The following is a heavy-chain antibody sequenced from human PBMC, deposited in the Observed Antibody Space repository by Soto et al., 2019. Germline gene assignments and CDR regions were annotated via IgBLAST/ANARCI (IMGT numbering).Heavy chain of an antibody. J-gene: IGHJ6*03. CDR1: GFTFSSYS. D-gene: IGHD4-17*01. CDR3: ARDVDDYGDYYYYYMDV. Sequence: PGGSLRLSCAASGFTFSSYSMNWVRQAPGKGLEWVSYISSSSSTIYYADSVKGRFTISRDNAKNSLYLQMNSLRAEDTAVYYCARDVDDYGDYYYYYMDVWGKGTTVTVSS. V-gene: IGHV3-48*01. CDR2: ISSSSSTI.